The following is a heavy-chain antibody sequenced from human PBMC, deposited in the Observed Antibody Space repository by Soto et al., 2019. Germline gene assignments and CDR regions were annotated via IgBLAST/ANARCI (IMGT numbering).Heavy chain of an antibody. D-gene: IGHD3-9*01. J-gene: IGHJ4*02. CDR3: AKGYDILSGYLDY. CDR2: ISGSGGDT. V-gene: IGHV3-23*01. CDR1: GFTFSRHA. Sequence: EVQVLESGGGSVQPGGSLILSCAASGFTFSRHAMNWVRQAPGKGLEWVSGISGSGGDTYYADSVKGRFTISRDNSKNKMYLQMNSLRVEDTAVYYCAKGYDILSGYLDYWGQGTLVTVSS.